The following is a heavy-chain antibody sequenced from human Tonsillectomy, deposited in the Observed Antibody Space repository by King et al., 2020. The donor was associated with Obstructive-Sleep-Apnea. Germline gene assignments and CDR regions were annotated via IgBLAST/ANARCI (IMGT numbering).Heavy chain of an antibody. D-gene: IGHD6-19*01. V-gene: IGHV3-23*04. CDR1: GLTFRSNA. Sequence: VQLVESGGGLVQPGGSLRLSCAASGLTFRSNAMSWVRQAPGKGLEWVSAISGSGGTTYYADSVKGRFTISRDNSKNTLYLQMNSLRAEDTAVYYCAKELGIAVAGTWAFDYWGQGSLVTVSS. CDR3: AKELGIAVAGTWAFDY. J-gene: IGHJ4*02. CDR2: ISGSGGTT.